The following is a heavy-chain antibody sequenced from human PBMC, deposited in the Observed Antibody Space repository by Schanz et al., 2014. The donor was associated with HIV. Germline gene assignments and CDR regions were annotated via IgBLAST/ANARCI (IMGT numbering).Heavy chain of an antibody. Sequence: QEQLVESGGGVVQPGRSLRLSCAASGFTFSSYGMHWVRQAPGKGLEWVAVIWYDGSKRYYADFVKGRFTISRDNSKNTLYLQMNSLRAEDTAVYYCARGWTGYYTSFDYWGQGTLVTVSS. CDR2: IWYDGSKR. CDR3: ARGWTGYYTSFDY. V-gene: IGHV3-33*01. J-gene: IGHJ4*02. D-gene: IGHD3-3*01. CDR1: GFTFSSYG.